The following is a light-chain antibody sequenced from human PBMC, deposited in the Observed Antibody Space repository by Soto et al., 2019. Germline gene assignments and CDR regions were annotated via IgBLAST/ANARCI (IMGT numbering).Light chain of an antibody. Sequence: QSALTQPPSASGSPGQSVTISCTGTSSDVGGYNYVSWYQQHPGKAPKLMIYEVSKRPSGVPDRFSGSKSDNTASLTVSGLQDEDEADYYCASFAGSNVVFGGGTKLTVL. CDR2: EVS. CDR3: ASFAGSNVV. CDR1: SSDVGGYNY. J-gene: IGLJ2*01. V-gene: IGLV2-8*01.